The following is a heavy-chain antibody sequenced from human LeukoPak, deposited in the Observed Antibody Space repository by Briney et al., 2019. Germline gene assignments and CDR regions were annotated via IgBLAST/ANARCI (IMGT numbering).Heavy chain of an antibody. CDR2: ISAYNGNT. J-gene: IGHJ3*02. CDR1: GYTFTSYG. D-gene: IGHD6-19*01. Sequence: GASVKVSCKASGYTFTSYGISWVRQAPGQGLEWMGWISAYNGNTNYAQKLQGRVTMTTDTSTSTAYMELRSLRSDDTAVYYCARHTPSSGWYHQSDPAFDIWGQGTMVTVSS. V-gene: IGHV1-18*01. CDR3: ARHTPSSGWYHQSDPAFDI.